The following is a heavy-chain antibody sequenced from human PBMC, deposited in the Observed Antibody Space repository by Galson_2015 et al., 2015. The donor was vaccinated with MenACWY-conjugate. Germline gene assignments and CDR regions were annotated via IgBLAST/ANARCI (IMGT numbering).Heavy chain of an antibody. V-gene: IGHV3-23*01. J-gene: IGHJ4*02. Sequence: SLRLSCAASGFTFSSYAMTWVRQAPGKGLEWVSGISGSGGSTYYADSEKGRFTISRDNSKNRLYLQMNSLRAEDTAVYYCAKSGSYEGDFLNYWGQGTLVTVSS. CDR3: AKSGSYEGDFLNY. D-gene: IGHD1-26*01. CDR2: ISGSGGST. CDR1: GFTFSSYA.